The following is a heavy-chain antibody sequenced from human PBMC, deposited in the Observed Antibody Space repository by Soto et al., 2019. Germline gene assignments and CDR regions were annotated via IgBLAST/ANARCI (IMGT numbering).Heavy chain of an antibody. V-gene: IGHV4-31*03. CDR2: ISYSGST. J-gene: IGHJ4*02. CDR1: GGSINSGGYH. CDR3: ASDHYYGSGLFEH. Sequence: QVQLQESGPGLVKPSQTLSLTCTVSGGSINSGGYHWSWIRQHPGKGLEWIGYISYSGSTYYTPSVKSGVTISADTSKNQFSLMLSSVTAADTAVYYCASDHYYGSGLFEHWGQGTLVTVSS. D-gene: IGHD3-10*01.